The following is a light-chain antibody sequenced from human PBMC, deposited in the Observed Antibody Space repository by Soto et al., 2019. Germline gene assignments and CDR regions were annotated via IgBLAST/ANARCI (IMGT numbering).Light chain of an antibody. Sequence: DTQMTQSPSSLSASVGDRVTITCRASQDIRNDLAWYQQKPGKVPKVLIHAASTLQSGVPSRFSGSGSGTDFTLTISGLQPDDVATYYCQHYYNTPLTFGGGTKVEIK. CDR2: AAS. CDR3: QHYYNTPLT. J-gene: IGKJ4*01. V-gene: IGKV1-27*01. CDR1: QDIRND.